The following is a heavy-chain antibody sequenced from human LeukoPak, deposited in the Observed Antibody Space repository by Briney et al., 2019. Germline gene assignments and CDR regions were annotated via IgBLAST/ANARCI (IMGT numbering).Heavy chain of an antibody. CDR3: TTDQRWLRLALGY. V-gene: IGHV3-15*01. Sequence: PGGSLRLSCAASGFIFSNAWMSWVRQAPGKGLEWVGRIKSKADGETTGYAAPVKGRFAVSRDDSKNTLYLQMNSLKTEDTAMYYCTTDQRWLRLALGYWGQGTLVTVSS. D-gene: IGHD5-12*01. CDR1: GFIFSNAW. CDR2: IKSKADGETT. J-gene: IGHJ4*02.